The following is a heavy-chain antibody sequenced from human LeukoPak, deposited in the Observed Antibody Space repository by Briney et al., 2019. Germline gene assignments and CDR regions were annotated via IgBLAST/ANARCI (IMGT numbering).Heavy chain of an antibody. CDR3: ARGPLYYDILTGYSTYGMDV. CDR2: INHSGST. V-gene: IGHV4-34*01. CDR1: GGSFSGYY. Sequence: PSETLSLTCAVYGGSFSGYYWSWIRQPPGKGLEWIGEINHSGSTNYNPSLKSRVTISLDTSKNQFSLKLSSVTAADTAVYYCARGPLYYDILTGYSTYGMDVWGQGTTVTVSS. J-gene: IGHJ6*02. D-gene: IGHD3-9*01.